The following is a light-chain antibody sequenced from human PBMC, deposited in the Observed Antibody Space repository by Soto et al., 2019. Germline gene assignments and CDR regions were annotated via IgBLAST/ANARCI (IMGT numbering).Light chain of an antibody. J-gene: IGLJ1*01. Sequence: QSVLTQPASVSGSPGQSITISCTGPSSDVGGYNYVSWYQQHPGKAPKLMIYDVSNRPSGVSNRLSGSKSGNTASLTISGLLAEDEADYYCSSYTSSSGNVFGTGTKVTAL. CDR2: DVS. CDR3: SSYTSSSGNV. CDR1: SSDVGGYNY. V-gene: IGLV2-14*01.